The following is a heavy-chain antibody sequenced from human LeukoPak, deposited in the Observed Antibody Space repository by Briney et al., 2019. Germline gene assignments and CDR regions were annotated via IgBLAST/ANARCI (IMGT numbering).Heavy chain of an antibody. D-gene: IGHD5-18*01. J-gene: IGHJ6*03. CDR3: AKDPGYSPPYDYYYSYFDV. V-gene: IGHV3-23*01. CDR2: ISGSGGST. Sequence: PGGSLRLSCAASGFTFSSYDMIWVRQAPGKGLEWVSAISGSGGSTYYADSVKGRFTISRDNSKNTLYLQMNSLRAEDTAVYYCAKDPGYSPPYDYYYSYFDVWGKGTTVTVSS. CDR1: GFTFSSYD.